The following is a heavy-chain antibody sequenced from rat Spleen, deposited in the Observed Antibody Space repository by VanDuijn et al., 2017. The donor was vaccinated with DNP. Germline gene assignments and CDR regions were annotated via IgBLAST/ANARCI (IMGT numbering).Heavy chain of an antibody. V-gene: IGHV5-20*01. Sequence: EVQLVESGGGLVQPGRSLKLSCAASGFTFSDYYMAWVRQGPKKGLEWVASITNAGSSTYFGDSVKGRFTISRDNAKSIVYLQMDSLRSEDTATYYCTTDFERGYWGQGVMVTVSS. J-gene: IGHJ2*01. CDR2: ITNAGSST. D-gene: IGHD1-11*01. CDR3: TTDFERGY. CDR1: GFTFSDYY.